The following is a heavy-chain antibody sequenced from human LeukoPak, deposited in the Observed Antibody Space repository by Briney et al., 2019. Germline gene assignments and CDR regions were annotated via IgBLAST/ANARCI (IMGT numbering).Heavy chain of an antibody. D-gene: IGHD2-21*02. Sequence: PSETLSLTCTVSGGSLSTYFWSWIRQPPGKGLEWIWYIYNSGSTNYNPSLKSRVTISVDTSKNQFSLKLTSVTAAGTAVYYCARQGTAKYWYFDLWGRGTLVTVSS. CDR3: ARQGTAKYWYFDL. V-gene: IGHV4-59*08. CDR2: IYNSGST. J-gene: IGHJ2*01. CDR1: GGSLSTYF.